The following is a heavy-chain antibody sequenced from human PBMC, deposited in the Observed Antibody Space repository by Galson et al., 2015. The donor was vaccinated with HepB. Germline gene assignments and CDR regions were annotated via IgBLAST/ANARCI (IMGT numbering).Heavy chain of an antibody. D-gene: IGHD3-22*01. J-gene: IGHJ2*01. Sequence: SLRLSCAASGFTFSSYWMSWVRQAPGKGLEWVANIKQDGSEKYYVDSVKGRFTISRDNAKNSLYLQMNSLRAEDTAVYYCAREDRPDYDSSGSSVWYFDLWGRGTLVTVSS. CDR2: IKQDGSEK. V-gene: IGHV3-7*03. CDR1: GFTFSSYW. CDR3: AREDRPDYDSSGSSVWYFDL.